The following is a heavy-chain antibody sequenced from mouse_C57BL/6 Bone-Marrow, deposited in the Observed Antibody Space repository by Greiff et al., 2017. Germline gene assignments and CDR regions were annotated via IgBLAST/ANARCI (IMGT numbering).Heavy chain of an antibody. Sequence: QVQLKESGAELAKPGASVKLSCKASGYTFTSYWMHWVKQRPGQGLEWIGYINPSSGYTKYNQKFKDKATLTADKSSSTDYMQLSSLTYEDSAVYYCARRDGSWYFDVWGTGTTVTVSS. D-gene: IGHD1-1*01. CDR1: GYTFTSYW. J-gene: IGHJ1*03. CDR2: INPSSGYT. CDR3: ARRDGSWYFDV. V-gene: IGHV1-7*01.